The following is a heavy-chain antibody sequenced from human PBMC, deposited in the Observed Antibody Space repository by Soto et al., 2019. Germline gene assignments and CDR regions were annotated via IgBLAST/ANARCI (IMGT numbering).Heavy chain of an antibody. CDR1: GYXFTSYW. V-gene: IGHV5-10-1*01. D-gene: IGHD6-19*01. J-gene: IGHJ5*02. Sequence: GESLKISCKGSGYXFTSYWISWVRQMPGKGLEWMGRIDPSDSYTNYSPSFQGHVTISADKSISTAYLQWSSLKASDTAMYYCARHGVAVAGTGWFDPWGQGTLVTVSS. CDR2: IDPSDSYT. CDR3: ARHGVAVAGTGWFDP.